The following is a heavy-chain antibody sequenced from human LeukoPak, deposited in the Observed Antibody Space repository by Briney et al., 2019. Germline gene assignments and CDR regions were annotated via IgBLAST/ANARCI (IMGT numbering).Heavy chain of an antibody. V-gene: IGHV1-24*01. D-gene: IGHD5-12*01. CDR2: LDPEHGKT. CDR3: VRSGYDYDWFDP. CDR1: GYTLTDLS. J-gene: IGHJ5*02. Sequence: GASVKVSCKVSGYTLTDLSMHWVRQAPGKGLEWMGGLDPEHGKTIYAQKFQGRVTMTADTSTDTAYMELSSLRSDDTAVYYCVRSGYDYDWFDPWGQGTLVTVSS.